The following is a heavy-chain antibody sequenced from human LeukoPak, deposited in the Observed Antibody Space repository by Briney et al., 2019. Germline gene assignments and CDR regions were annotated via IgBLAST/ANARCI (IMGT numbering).Heavy chain of an antibody. CDR2: FNVGHGNT. V-gene: IGHV1-3*01. J-gene: IGHJ4*02. CDR3: ASQYYYGPTGYYGGFDY. Sequence: ASVKVSCKTSGYTFTTYAIHWVRQAPGDRLEWMGCFNVGHGNTEYSERFQGRVTITTDASATTHSMELSSLRSEDAAVYYCASQYYYGPTGYYGGFDYWGQGTPVTVSS. D-gene: IGHD3-22*01. CDR1: GYTFTTYA.